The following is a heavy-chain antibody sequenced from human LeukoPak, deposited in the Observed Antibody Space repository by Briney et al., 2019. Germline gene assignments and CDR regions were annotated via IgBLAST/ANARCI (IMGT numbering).Heavy chain of an antibody. CDR1: GYTFTGYY. CDR3: AREPNWNNNFDY. Sequence: ASVKVSCKASGYTFTGYYMHWVRQVPGQGLEWMGWINPNSGGTNYAQKFQGRVTMTRDTSISTAYMELSRLRSDDTAVYYCAREPNWNNNFDYWGQGTLVTVSS. V-gene: IGHV1-2*02. CDR2: INPNSGGT. D-gene: IGHD1-20*01. J-gene: IGHJ4*02.